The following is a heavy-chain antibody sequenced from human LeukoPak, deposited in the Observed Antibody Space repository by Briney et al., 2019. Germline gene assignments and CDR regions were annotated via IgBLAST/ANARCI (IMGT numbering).Heavy chain of an antibody. D-gene: IGHD3-10*01. CDR3: ARGRGGTVVRGYLDY. J-gene: IGHJ4*02. V-gene: IGHV1-8*01. CDR1: GCTFTNYD. CDR2: MNSNSGNT. Sequence: ASVKVSCKASGCTFTNYDIRWVRQATGQGPEWMGWMNSNSGNTGYAQKFQGRVTMTRDTSINTAYMELHSLTSEDTAVYYCARGRGGTVVRGYLDYWGQGTLVTVSS.